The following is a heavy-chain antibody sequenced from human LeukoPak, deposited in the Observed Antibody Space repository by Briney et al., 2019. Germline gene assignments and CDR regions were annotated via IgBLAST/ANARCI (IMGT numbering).Heavy chain of an antibody. CDR1: GGSISSYY. J-gene: IGHJ5*02. Sequence: SETLSLTCTVSGGSISSYYRSWIRQPPGKGLEWIGYIYYSGSTNYNPSPKSRVTISVDTSKNQYSLKLSSVTAADTAVYYCARQVRLVVTAATPWFDPWGQGTLVTVSS. D-gene: IGHD2-2*01. CDR3: ARQVRLVVTAATPWFDP. CDR2: IYYSGST. V-gene: IGHV4-59*08.